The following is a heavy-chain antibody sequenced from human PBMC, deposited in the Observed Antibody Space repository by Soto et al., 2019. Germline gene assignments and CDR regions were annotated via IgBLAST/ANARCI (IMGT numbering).Heavy chain of an antibody. J-gene: IGHJ3*02. D-gene: IGHD6-19*01. Sequence: QVQLVQSGAEVKKPGSSVKVSCKASGGTFSSYAISWVRQAPGQGLEWMGGISPIFGTANYAQKFQGRVTITADESTSTAYMELSSLRSEDTAVYYCARDRVAVAGTEGDAFDIWGQGTMVTVSS. CDR3: ARDRVAVAGTEGDAFDI. CDR1: GGTFSSYA. V-gene: IGHV1-69*01. CDR2: ISPIFGTA.